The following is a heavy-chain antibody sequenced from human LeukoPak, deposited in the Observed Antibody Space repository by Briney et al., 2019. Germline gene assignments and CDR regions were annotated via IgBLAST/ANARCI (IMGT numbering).Heavy chain of an antibody. CDR2: ISGSGGST. CDR1: GFTFNNFA. CDR3: AKDPDCTSGVCYTFFDY. D-gene: IGHD2-8*01. Sequence: GGSLRLSCAASGFTFNNFAMSWVRQAPGKGLEWVSAISGSGGSTYYADSVKGRFTISRDNSKNRLYLQMNSLRAEDTAVYYCAKDPDCTSGVCYTFFDYWGQGILVTVSS. J-gene: IGHJ4*02. V-gene: IGHV3-23*01.